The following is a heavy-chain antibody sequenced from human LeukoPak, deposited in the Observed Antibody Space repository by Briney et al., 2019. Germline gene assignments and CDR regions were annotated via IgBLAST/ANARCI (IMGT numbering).Heavy chain of an antibody. CDR3: AREVLAKNYGMDV. CDR2: INPNSGGT. V-gene: IGHV1-2*02. D-gene: IGHD2-8*02. J-gene: IGHJ6*02. CDR1: GYSFTGYF. Sequence: ASVQVSFKASGYSFTGYFMHWVRQAPGQGLEWMGWINPNSGGTNYAQKFQGRVTMTRDTSISTAYMELSSLRSDDTAVYYCAREVLAKNYGMDVWGQGTTVTVSS.